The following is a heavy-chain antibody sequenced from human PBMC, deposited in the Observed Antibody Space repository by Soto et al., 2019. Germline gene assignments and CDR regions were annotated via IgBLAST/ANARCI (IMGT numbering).Heavy chain of an antibody. CDR2: IWYDGSNK. Sequence: GGSLRLSCAASGFTFSSYGMHWVRQAPGKGLEWVAVIWYDGSNKYYADSVKGRSTISRDNSKNTMYLQMNSLSAEDQAVCYCARAHGGEKSSGSAYYSYYGMDVWGQGTTVTVSS. V-gene: IGHV3-33*01. D-gene: IGHD6-6*01. CDR3: ARAHGGEKSSGSAYYSYYGMDV. J-gene: IGHJ6*02. CDR1: GFTFSSYG.